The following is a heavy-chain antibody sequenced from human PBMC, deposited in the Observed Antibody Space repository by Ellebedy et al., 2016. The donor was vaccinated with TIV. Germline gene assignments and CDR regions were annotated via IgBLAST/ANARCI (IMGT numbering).Heavy chain of an antibody. Sequence: ASVTVSCXASGYTFTTYGINWVRPAPGHGLEWMGWHSAYNGNTNYAQKFQGRVTMTTDTSTSTAYMELRSLRSDDTAVYHCARDRDNYDFWSGNLPNFGKPLEFWGQGTLVTVSS. CDR2: HSAYNGNT. D-gene: IGHD3-3*01. CDR1: GYTFTTYG. J-gene: IGHJ4*02. CDR3: ARDRDNYDFWSGNLPNFGKPLEF. V-gene: IGHV1-18*01.